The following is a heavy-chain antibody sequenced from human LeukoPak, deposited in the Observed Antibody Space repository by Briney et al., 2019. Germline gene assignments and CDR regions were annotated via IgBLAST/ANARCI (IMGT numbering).Heavy chain of an antibody. V-gene: IGHV1-2*02. CDR1: GYTFTGYY. J-gene: IGHJ4*02. CDR2: INPNSGGT. CDR3: ARASDSSGYSFIDY. D-gene: IGHD3-22*01. Sequence: ASVKVSCKASGYTFTGYYMHWVRQAPGQGLERMGWINPNSGGTNYAQKFQGRVTMTRDTSISTAYMELSRLRSDDTAVYYCARASDSSGYSFIDYWGQGTLVTVSS.